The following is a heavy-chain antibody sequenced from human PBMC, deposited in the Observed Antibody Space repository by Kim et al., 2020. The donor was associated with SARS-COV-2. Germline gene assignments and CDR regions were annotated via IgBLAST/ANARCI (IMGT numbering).Heavy chain of an antibody. V-gene: IGHV4-39*01. CDR3: ARGSRRPVDY. Sequence: SETLSLTCTVSGGSISSSSYYWGWIRQPPGKGLEWIGSIYYSGSTYYNPSLKSRVTISVDTSKNQFSLKLSSVTAADTAVYYCARGSRRPVDYWGQGTLVTVSS. CDR1: GGSISSSSYY. D-gene: IGHD2-2*01. J-gene: IGHJ4*02. CDR2: IYYSGST.